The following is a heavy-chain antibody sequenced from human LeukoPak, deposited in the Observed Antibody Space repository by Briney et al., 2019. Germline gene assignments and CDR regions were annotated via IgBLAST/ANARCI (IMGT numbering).Heavy chain of an antibody. Sequence: GESLKISCKGSGYSFTSYWIGWVRQMPGKGLEWMGIIYPGDSDTRYSPSFQGQVTISADKSISTAYLQWSSLKASDTAMYYCATWGLGELLSVADSNYWGQGTLVTVSS. V-gene: IGHV5-51*01. CDR2: IYPGDSDT. CDR1: GYSFTSYW. J-gene: IGHJ4*02. CDR3: ATWGLGELLSVADSNY. D-gene: IGHD3-10*01.